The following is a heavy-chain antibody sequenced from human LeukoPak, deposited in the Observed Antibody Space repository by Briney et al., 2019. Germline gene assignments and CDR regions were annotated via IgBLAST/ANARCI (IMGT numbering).Heavy chain of an antibody. CDR1: GFTFSSYW. D-gene: IGHD2-21*01. J-gene: IGHJ4*02. V-gene: IGHV3-7*01. CDR2: IKHDGGEQ. Sequence: SGGSLRLSCAVSGFTFSSYWMGWVRQTPGKGLEWLASIKHDGGEQNYVDSVKGRFTIFRDNAKNSLYLQMNSLRVDDTAVYYCASNCGADCWGQGTLVTVSS. CDR3: ASNCGADC.